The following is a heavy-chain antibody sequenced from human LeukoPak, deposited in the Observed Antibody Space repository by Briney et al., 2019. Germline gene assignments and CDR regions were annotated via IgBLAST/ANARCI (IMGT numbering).Heavy chain of an antibody. J-gene: IGHJ4*02. Sequence: GGSLRLSCAASGFTFSSYEMNWVRQAPGKGLQWVSAISGSVGITFYADSAKGRFTISRDNSQNTLYLQMNSLRVEDTAVYYCARGTQPTDYWGQGTLVTVSS. CDR1: GFTFSSYE. V-gene: IGHV3-23*01. D-gene: IGHD1-14*01. CDR3: ARGTQPTDY. CDR2: ISGSVGIT.